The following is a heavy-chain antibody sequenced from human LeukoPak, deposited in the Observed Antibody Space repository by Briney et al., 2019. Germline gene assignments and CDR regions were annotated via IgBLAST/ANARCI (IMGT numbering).Heavy chain of an antibody. CDR1: GGFMTNYY. V-gene: IGHV4-59*01. CDR3: TRGRAYYDSTGYYY. D-gene: IGHD3-22*01. J-gene: IGHJ4*02. Sequence: SETLSLTCTVSGGFMTNYYWTWIRQSPGKGLEWIGRTYYSGNTNYNPSLKSRVTISIDTSKNQFSLKLSSVTAADTAVYYCTRGRAYYDSTGYYYWGRGILVTVSS. CDR2: TYYSGNT.